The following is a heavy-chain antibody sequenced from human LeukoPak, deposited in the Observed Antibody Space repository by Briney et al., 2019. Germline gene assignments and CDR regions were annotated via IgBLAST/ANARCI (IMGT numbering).Heavy chain of an antibody. Sequence: PSETLSLTCTVSGGSIITRSYYWGWLRQPPGKGLEWLGSIYYSGSTYYNPSLKSRVTISVDTSKNQFSLKLSSVTAADTAVYYCARHDYSNEDPDAFDIWGQGTMVTVSS. J-gene: IGHJ3*02. CDR2: IYYSGST. V-gene: IGHV4-39*01. D-gene: IGHD4-11*01. CDR3: ARHDYSNEDPDAFDI. CDR1: GGSIITRSYY.